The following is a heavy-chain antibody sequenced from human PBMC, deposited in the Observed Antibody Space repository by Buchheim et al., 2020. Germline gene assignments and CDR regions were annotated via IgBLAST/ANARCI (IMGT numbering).Heavy chain of an antibody. CDR3: ARGRDYSSSSRSLDRLDRAIDY. D-gene: IGHD6-6*01. J-gene: IGHJ4*02. Sequence: EVQLLESGGGLVQPGGSLRLSCAASRFTFINYAMSWVRQAPGKGLEWVSSITAGGESTYYADSVKGRFTISRDNSKKTLYLQMNSLRAEDTAVYYCARGRDYSSSSRSLDRLDRAIDYWGQGTL. V-gene: IGHV3-23*01. CDR1: RFTFINYA. CDR2: ITAGGEST.